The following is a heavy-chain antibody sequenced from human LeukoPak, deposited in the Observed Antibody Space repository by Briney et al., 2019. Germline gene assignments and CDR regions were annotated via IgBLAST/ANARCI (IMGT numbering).Heavy chain of an antibody. D-gene: IGHD2-15*01. CDR1: GFTFSSYS. J-gene: IGHJ3*02. CDR3: ASLGYCSGGSCRGSAFDI. CDR2: ISSSSSYI. V-gene: IGHV3-21*01. Sequence: GGTLRLSCAASGFTFSSYSMNWVRQAPGKGLEWVSSISSSSSYIYYADSVKGRFTISRDNAKNSLYLQMNSLRAEDTAVYYCASLGYCSGGSCRGSAFDIWGQGTMVTVSS.